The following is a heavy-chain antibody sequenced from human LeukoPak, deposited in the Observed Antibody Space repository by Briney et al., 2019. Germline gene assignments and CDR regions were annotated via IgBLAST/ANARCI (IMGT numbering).Heavy chain of an antibody. CDR1: GGSISSGDYY. CDR3: ARLPFSGWFQYFQH. J-gene: IGHJ1*01. Sequence: SETLSLTCTVSGGSISSGDYYWSWIRQPPGKGLEWIGYIYYSGSTYYNPSLKSRVTISVDTSKNQFSLKLSSVTAADTAVYYCARLPFSGWFQYFQHWGQGTLVTVSS. D-gene: IGHD6-19*01. V-gene: IGHV4-30-4*01. CDR2: IYYSGST.